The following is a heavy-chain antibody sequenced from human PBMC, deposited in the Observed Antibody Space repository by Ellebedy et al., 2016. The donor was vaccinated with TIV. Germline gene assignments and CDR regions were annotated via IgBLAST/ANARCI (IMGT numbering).Heavy chain of an antibody. CDR3: ARNLDWYFDL. J-gene: IGHJ2*01. V-gene: IGHV5-51*01. CDR2: IYPGDSDT. CDR1: GYRFISYW. Sequence: GESLKISCKGSGYRFISYWIGWVRQMPGKGLEWMGIIYPGDSDTRYSPSFQGQVTISADKSISTAYLQWNSLKASDTAMYYCARNLDWYFDLWGRGTLVTVSS.